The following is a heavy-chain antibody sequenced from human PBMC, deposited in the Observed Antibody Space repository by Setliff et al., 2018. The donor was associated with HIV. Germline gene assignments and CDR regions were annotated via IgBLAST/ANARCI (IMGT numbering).Heavy chain of an antibody. CDR2: IYHRGSN. CDR1: GYSLSSDYD. D-gene: IGHD1-26*01. J-gene: IGHJ4*02. V-gene: IGHV4-38-2*01. Sequence: PSETLSLTCAVSGYSLSSDYDWGWIRQPPGKGLEWIASIYHRGSNYYNPAIKSRVIISVDTSKNQLSLKLNSVTAADTAICYWASAGMGAVRCLFDYWGQGTLVTVSS. CDR3: ASAGMGAVRCLFDY.